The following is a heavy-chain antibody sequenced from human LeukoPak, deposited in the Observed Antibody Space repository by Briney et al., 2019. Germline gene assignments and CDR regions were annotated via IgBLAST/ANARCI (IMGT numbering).Heavy chain of an antibody. CDR3: ARAWIAVAGPGTSDY. CDR2: INPNSGGT. CDR1: GYTFTGYY. Sequence: GASVKVSCKASGYTFTGYYMHWVRQAPGQGLEWMGRINPNSGGTNYAQKLQGRVTMTTDTSTSTAYMEVRSLRSDDTAVYYCARAWIAVAGPGTSDYWGQGTLVMVSS. D-gene: IGHD6-19*01. J-gene: IGHJ4*02. V-gene: IGHV1-2*06.